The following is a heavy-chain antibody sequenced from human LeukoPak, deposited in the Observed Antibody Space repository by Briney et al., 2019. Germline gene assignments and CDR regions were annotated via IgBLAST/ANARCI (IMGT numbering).Heavy chain of an antibody. Sequence: PGGSLRLSCAASGFTFSSHAMSWVRQAPGKGLEWVSAISGSGGSIYYADSVKGRFTISRDNSKNTVYLQMNSLRAEDTALYYCAKGPYCSSSSCYTMGSFDFWGQGTLVTVSS. J-gene: IGHJ4*02. D-gene: IGHD2-2*02. CDR2: ISGSGGSI. CDR1: GFTFSSHA. V-gene: IGHV3-23*01. CDR3: AKGPYCSSSSCYTMGSFDF.